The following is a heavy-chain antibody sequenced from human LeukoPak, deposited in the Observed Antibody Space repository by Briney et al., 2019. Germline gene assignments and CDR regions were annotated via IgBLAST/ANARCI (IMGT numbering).Heavy chain of an antibody. D-gene: IGHD3-22*01. Sequence: GGSLRLSCAASGFTVSSIHMVWVRQAPGKGLEWVSVTYTGGNSYYSDSVKGRFIISRDISNNTLYLQLNSMRDEDSALYYCARGGGGSEAVVAPRYFDIWGQGTMVTVFS. CDR3: ARGGGGSEAVVAPRYFDI. V-gene: IGHV3-53*01. J-gene: IGHJ3*02. CDR2: TYTGGNS. CDR1: GFTVSSIH.